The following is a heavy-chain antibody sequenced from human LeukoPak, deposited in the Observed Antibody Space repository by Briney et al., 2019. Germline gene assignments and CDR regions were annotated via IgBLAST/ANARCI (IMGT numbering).Heavy chain of an antibody. CDR3: ARTRGTSY. CDR1: GGAFSGYY. Sequence: KPSETLSLTCAVYGGAFSGYYWGWIPPPPGKGLEWIGEINHSGSTNYNPSLKSRVTISVDTSKNQFSLKLSSVTAADTAVYYCARTRGTSYWGQGTLVTVSS. D-gene: IGHD3-16*01. V-gene: IGHV4-34*01. CDR2: INHSGST. J-gene: IGHJ4*02.